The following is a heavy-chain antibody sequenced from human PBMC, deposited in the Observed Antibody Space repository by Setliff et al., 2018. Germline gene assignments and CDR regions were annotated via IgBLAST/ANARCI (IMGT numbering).Heavy chain of an antibody. V-gene: IGHV4-59*11. Sequence: SETLSLTCAVSGGSLSLHYWSWIRQPPGKGLEWIGNIYYSGSTNYNPSLKSRVTITVDTSKNQFSLKLSSVTAADTAVYYCARGRDFWSGYLVYWGQGTLVTVSS. CDR1: GGSLSLHY. D-gene: IGHD3-3*01. CDR3: ARGRDFWSGYLVY. CDR2: IYYSGST. J-gene: IGHJ4*02.